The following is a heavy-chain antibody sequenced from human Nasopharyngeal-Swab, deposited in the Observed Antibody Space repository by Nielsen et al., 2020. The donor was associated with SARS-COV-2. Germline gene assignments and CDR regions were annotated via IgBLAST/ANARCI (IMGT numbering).Heavy chain of an antibody. V-gene: IGHV4-61*02. D-gene: IGHD2-21*01. CDR1: GGSISSGSYY. Sequence: SETLSLTCTVSGGSISSGSYYWSWIRQPAGKGLEWIGRIYTSGSTNYNPSLKGRVTISVDTSKNQFSLKLSSVTAADTAVYYCARTRMKTYCGGDCYSTDFDLWGRGTLVTVSS. J-gene: IGHJ2*01. CDR2: IYTSGST. CDR3: ARTRMKTYCGGDCYSTDFDL.